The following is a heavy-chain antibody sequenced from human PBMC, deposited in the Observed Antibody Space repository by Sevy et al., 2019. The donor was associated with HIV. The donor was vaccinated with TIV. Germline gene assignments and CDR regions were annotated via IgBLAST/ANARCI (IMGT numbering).Heavy chain of an antibody. CDR3: ARATGNWGDDAFDI. D-gene: IGHD7-27*01. Sequence: GGSLRLSCAASGFTFSSYGMHWVRQAPGKGLEWVAVIWYDGRSKYYADSVKGRLTISRENSKNTLYLQMNSLRAEDTAVYYCARATGNWGDDAFDIWGQGTMVTVSS. J-gene: IGHJ3*02. CDR1: GFTFSSYG. V-gene: IGHV3-33*01. CDR2: IWYDGRSK.